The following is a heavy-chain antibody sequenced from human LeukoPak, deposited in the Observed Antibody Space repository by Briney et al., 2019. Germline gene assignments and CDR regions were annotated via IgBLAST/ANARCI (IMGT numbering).Heavy chain of an antibody. CDR2: ISGSGGST. CDR1: GFTFSSYA. Sequence: GGSLRLSCAASGFTFSSYAMSWVRQAPGKGLEWVSAISGSGGSTYYADSVKGRFTISRDNAKNSLYLQMNSLRAEDTAVYYCARVTRSSGGGNPGLGYFDLWGRGTLVTVSS. J-gene: IGHJ2*01. CDR3: ARVTRSSGGGNPGLGYFDL. D-gene: IGHD4-23*01. V-gene: IGHV3-23*01.